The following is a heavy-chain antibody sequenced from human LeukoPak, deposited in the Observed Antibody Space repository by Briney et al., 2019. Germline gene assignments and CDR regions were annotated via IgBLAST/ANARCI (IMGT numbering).Heavy chain of an antibody. D-gene: IGHD1-26*01. J-gene: IGHJ4*02. CDR3: TRGSLSGSSRDY. CDR1: GYTFTSYD. CDR2: MNPYTGDT. Sequence: ASVKVSCKASGYTFTSYDINWVRQATGQGLEWMGWMNPYTGDTGYAQKFQGRVTMTRNASVDTAYMELSGLRSEDTAVYYCTRGSLSGSSRDYWGQGTLVTVSS. V-gene: IGHV1-8*02.